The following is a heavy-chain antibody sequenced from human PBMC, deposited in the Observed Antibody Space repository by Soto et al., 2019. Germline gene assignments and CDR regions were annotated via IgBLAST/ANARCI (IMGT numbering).Heavy chain of an antibody. CDR2: IYYSGST. CDR1: GGSISSGGYY. CDR3: AGNLVGRSHVSGMDV. J-gene: IGHJ6*02. V-gene: IGHV4-31*03. D-gene: IGHD3-16*01. Sequence: QVQLQESGPGLVKPSQTLSLTCTVSGGSISSGGYYWSWIRQHPGKGLEWIGYIYYSGSTYYNPTLTSRVTISVDTSKNQFVLKLSSVTAADTAVYYCAGNLVGRSHVSGMDVWGQGTTVTVSS.